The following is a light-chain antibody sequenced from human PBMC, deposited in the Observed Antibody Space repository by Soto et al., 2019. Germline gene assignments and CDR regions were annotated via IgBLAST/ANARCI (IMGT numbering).Light chain of an antibody. CDR3: QQYNTYSGT. V-gene: IGKV1-5*01. J-gene: IGKJ1*01. CDR2: DVS. Sequence: DIQMTQSPSTLSASFGDGVTITCRASQSTNSWLAWYQQKPGKAPKVLIYDVSSLESGVPSRFSGSGSGTEFTLTINSLQPDDFATYYCQQYNTYSGTFGPGTKVDIK. CDR1: QSTNSW.